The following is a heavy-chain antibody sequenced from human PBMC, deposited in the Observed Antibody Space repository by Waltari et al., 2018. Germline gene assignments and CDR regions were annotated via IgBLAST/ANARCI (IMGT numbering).Heavy chain of an antibody. Sequence: QVQLVQSGAEVKKPGSSVKVSCKASGGTFSSYAISWVRQAPGQGLEWMGGIIPIFGTANYAQKFQGRVTITADESTSTAYMELSSLRSEDTAVYYCARTWKYDFWSGPHYYYGMDVWGQGTTVTVSS. CDR3: ARTWKYDFWSGPHYYYGMDV. J-gene: IGHJ6*02. V-gene: IGHV1-69*01. CDR1: GGTFSSYA. D-gene: IGHD3-3*01. CDR2: IIPIFGTA.